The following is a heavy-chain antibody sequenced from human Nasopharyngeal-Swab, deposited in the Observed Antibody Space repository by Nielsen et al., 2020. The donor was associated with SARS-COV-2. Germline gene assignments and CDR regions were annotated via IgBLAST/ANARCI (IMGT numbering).Heavy chain of an antibody. CDR3: ASQLGHPDS. CDR2: ISEDGSIT. Sequence: GESLKISCAASGFTFSSHWMHWVRQAPGKGLVWVSRISEDGSITTYADSVKGRFTISRDNAKNTLFLQMHILRADDTAIYYCASQLGHPDSWGQGTLVTVSS. V-gene: IGHV3-74*01. CDR1: GFTFSSHW. J-gene: IGHJ4*02. D-gene: IGHD2-2*01.